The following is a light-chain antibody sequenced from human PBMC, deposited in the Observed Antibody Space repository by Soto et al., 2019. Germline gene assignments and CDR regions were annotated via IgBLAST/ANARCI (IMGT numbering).Light chain of an antibody. CDR1: QSVNSSY. J-gene: IGKJ3*01. CDR2: GAS. V-gene: IGKV3-20*01. CDR3: QQYGSSPST. Sequence: EIVLTQSPGTLSLSPGERATLSCRASQSVNSSYLAWNQQKPSQAPRLLIYGASNRATGIPNKFSGSGSGTDFTLTISRLEPEDFAVYYCQQYGSSPSTFGPGTKVDIK.